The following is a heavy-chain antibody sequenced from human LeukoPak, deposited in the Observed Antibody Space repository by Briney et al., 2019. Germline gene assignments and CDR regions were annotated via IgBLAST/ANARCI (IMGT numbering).Heavy chain of an antibody. Sequence: SGTLSLTCTVSGGSISSYYWSWIRQPPGKGLEWIGYIYYSGSTNYNPSLKSRVTISVDTSKNQFSLKLSSVTAADTAVYYCARDQLHSNAHFFDYWGQGTLVTVSS. CDR1: GGSISSYY. CDR2: IYYSGST. V-gene: IGHV4-59*12. D-gene: IGHD4-11*01. J-gene: IGHJ4*02. CDR3: ARDQLHSNAHFFDY.